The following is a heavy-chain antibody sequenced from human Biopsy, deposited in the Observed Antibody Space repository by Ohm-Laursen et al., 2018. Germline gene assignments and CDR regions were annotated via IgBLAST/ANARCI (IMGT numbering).Heavy chain of an antibody. V-gene: IGHV4-31*01. Sequence: TLSLTCIVSGGSISSGGSYWSWIRQRPGKGLEWIGYIFNSANTYYNPSLKNLITISGDTSKNQFSLKLNSVTAADTAVYYCARGDYFDSNGYFSFDPWGQGTLVTVSS. CDR1: GGSISSGGSY. D-gene: IGHD3-22*01. CDR2: IFNSANT. CDR3: ARGDYFDSNGYFSFDP. J-gene: IGHJ5*02.